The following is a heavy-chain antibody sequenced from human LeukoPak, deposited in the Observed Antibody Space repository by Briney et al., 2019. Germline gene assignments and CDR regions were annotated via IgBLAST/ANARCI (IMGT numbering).Heavy chain of an antibody. V-gene: IGHV3-30*18. CDR1: GFTFSSYG. J-gene: IGHJ4*02. Sequence: GGSQRLSCAASGFTFSSYGMHWVRQAPGKGLEWVAVISYDGSNKYYADSVKGRFTISRDNSKNTLYLQMNSLRAEDTAVYYCAKDGRFGELSLDYWGQGTLVTVSS. CDR2: ISYDGSNK. CDR3: AKDGRFGELSLDY. D-gene: IGHD3-10*01.